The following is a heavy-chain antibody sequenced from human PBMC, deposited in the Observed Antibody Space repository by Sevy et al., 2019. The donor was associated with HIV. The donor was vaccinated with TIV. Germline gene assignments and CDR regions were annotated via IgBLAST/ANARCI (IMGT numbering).Heavy chain of an antibody. D-gene: IGHD4-17*01. CDR2: INTNVAVP. Sequence: ASVKVSCKASGYTFSNYGLHWLRQAPGQGLEWMGRINTNVAVPTYALGFTGRFVFSLDTSVSTAYLQINGLRSEDTAVYFCARNYGDYPDYYFDSWGQGSLVTVSS. CDR1: GYTFSNYG. J-gene: IGHJ4*02. V-gene: IGHV7-4-1*02. CDR3: ARNYGDYPDYYFDS.